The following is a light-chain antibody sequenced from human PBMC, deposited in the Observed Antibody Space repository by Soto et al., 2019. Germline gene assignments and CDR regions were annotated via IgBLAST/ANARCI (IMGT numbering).Light chain of an antibody. Sequence: EIVLTQSPGTLSLSPGERATLSCRASQSVSSSFLAWYQQKPGQAPRLLIYGASSRATGIPDRFSGSGSGTDFTLTISRLEPEDLAVYYCPQYGSSPLAFGGGTKVEIK. J-gene: IGKJ4*01. CDR1: QSVSSSF. CDR3: PQYGSSPLA. CDR2: GAS. V-gene: IGKV3-20*01.